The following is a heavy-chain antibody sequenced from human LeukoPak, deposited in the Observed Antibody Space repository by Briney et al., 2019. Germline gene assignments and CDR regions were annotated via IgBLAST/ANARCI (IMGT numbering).Heavy chain of an antibody. CDR3: SGGAGSIFRN. J-gene: IGHJ4*02. CDR1: GGSFSGYY. D-gene: IGHD2-2*01. CDR2: INHSGST. Sequence: PSETLSLTCAVYGGSFSGYYWSWIRQPPGKGLEWIGEINHSGSTNYNPSLKSRVTISVDTSKNQFSLKLSSVTAADTAVYYCSGGAGSIFRNWGQGTLVTVSS. V-gene: IGHV4-34*01.